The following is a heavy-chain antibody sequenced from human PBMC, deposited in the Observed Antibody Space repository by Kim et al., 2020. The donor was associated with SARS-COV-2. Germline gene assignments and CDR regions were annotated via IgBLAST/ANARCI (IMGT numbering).Heavy chain of an antibody. J-gene: IGHJ3*02. D-gene: IGHD3-10*01. CDR2: INHSGST. V-gene: IGHV4-34*01. CDR3: ARGPLRGKVRGVSFIFPNTADNHDAFDI. CDR1: GGSFSGYY. Sequence: SETLSLTCAVYGGSFSGYYWSWIRQPPGKGLEWIGEINHSGSTNYNPSLKSRVTISVDTSKNQFSLKLSSVTAADTAVYYCARGPLRGKVRGVSFIFPNTADNHDAFDIWGQGTMVTVYS.